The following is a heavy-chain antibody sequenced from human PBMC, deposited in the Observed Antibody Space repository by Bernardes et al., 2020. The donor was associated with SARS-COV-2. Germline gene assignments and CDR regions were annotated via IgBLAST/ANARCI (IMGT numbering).Heavy chain of an antibody. V-gene: IGHV1-2*02. CDR3: GSVTWSQRDGFDI. Sequence: ASVKVSCKASGYTFTDYHIHWVRQAPGQGLEWMGWIYPNTGGTNFAQKFQGRITMARDTSISTAFMELSRLTLDDTAVYYCGSVTWSQRDGFDIWGQGTMVTVSS. CDR2: IYPNTGGT. D-gene: IGHD1-26*01. J-gene: IGHJ3*02. CDR1: GYTFTDYH.